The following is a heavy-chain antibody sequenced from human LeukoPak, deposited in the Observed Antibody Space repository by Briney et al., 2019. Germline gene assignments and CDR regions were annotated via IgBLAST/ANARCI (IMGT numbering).Heavy chain of an antibody. Sequence: GGSLRLSCAASGFTFSSYAMNWVRQAPGKGLEWVAFIRYDGSNKYYADSVKGRFTISRDNSKNTLYLQMNSLRAEDTAVYYCAILMTTVTHFDYWGQGTLVTVSS. CDR3: AILMTTVTHFDY. J-gene: IGHJ4*02. CDR2: IRYDGSNK. D-gene: IGHD4-17*01. CDR1: GFTFSSYA. V-gene: IGHV3-30*02.